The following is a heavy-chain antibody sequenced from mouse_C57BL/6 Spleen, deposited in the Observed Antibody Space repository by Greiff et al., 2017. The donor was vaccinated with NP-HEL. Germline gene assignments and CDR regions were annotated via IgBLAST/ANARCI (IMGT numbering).Heavy chain of an antibody. D-gene: IGHD2-4*01. CDR3: ARSRGYGDYGYYYAMDY. CDR2: INPSNGGT. Sequence: QVQLQQPGTELVKPGASVKLSCKASGYTFTSYWMHWVKQRPGQGLEWIGNINPSNGGTNYNEKFKSKATLTVDKSSSTAYMQLSSLTSEDSAVYYCARSRGYGDYGYYYAMDYWGQGTSVTVSS. CDR1: GYTFTSYW. V-gene: IGHV1-53*01. J-gene: IGHJ4*01.